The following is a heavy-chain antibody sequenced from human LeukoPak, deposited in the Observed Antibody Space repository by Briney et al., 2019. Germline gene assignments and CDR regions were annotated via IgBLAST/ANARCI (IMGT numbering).Heavy chain of an antibody. CDR2: IYPGDSDT. V-gene: IGHV5-51*01. CDR1: GYSFTSYW. D-gene: IGHD3-10*01. J-gene: IGHJ3*02. CDR3: ARQLLWFGEPTPGAFDI. Sequence: GESLKISCKGSGYSFTSYWIGWVRQMPGKGLEWMGIIYPGDSDTRYSPSFQGQVTISADKSISTAYLQWSSLKASDTAMYYCARQLLWFGEPTPGAFDIWGQGTMVTVSS.